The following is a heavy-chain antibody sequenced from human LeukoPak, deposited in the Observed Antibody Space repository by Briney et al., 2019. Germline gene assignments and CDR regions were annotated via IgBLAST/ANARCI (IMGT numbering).Heavy chain of an antibody. CDR3: AKDRGLRFLEWFFDY. CDR1: GFTLRTYA. Sequence: PGGSLRLSCAASGFTLRTYAMSWVRQAPGKGLERVSAISGSDGSTYYADSVKGRFTISRDNSKNTLYLQMNSLRAEDTAVYYCAKDRGLRFLEWFFDYWGQGTLVTVSS. D-gene: IGHD3-3*01. V-gene: IGHV3-23*01. CDR2: ISGSDGST. J-gene: IGHJ4*02.